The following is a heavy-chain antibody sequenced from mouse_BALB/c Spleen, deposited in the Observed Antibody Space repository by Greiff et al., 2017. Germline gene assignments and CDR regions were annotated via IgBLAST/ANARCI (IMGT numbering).Heavy chain of an antibody. CDR1: GYSFTSYW. D-gene: IGHD2-2*01. V-gene: IGHV1-5*01. J-gene: IGHJ4*01. CDR3: TREYYGYEGAMDY. CDR2: IYPGNSDT. Sequence: VQLQQSGTVLARPGASVKMSCKASGYSFTSYWMHWVKQRPGQGLEWIGAIYPGNSDTSYNQKFKGKAKLTAVTSASTAYMELSSLTNEDSAVYYCTREYYGYEGAMDYWGQGTSVTVSS.